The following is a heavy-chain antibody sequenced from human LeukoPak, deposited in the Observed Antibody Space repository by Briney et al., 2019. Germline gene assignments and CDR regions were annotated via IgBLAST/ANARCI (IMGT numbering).Heavy chain of an antibody. CDR1: GYTFTSYY. CDR2: INPSGGST. Sequence: GASVTVSCKASGYTFTSYYMHWVRQAPGQGLEWMGIINPSGGSTSYAQKFQGRVTITRDTSTSTVYMELSSLRSEDTAVYYCARDYCSSTSCYGHFQHWGQGTLVTVSS. CDR3: ARDYCSSTSCYGHFQH. D-gene: IGHD2-2*01. J-gene: IGHJ1*01. V-gene: IGHV1-46*01.